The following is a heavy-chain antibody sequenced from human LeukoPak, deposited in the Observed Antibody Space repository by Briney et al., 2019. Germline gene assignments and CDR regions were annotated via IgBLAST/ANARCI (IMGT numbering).Heavy chain of an antibody. V-gene: IGHV3-7*01. J-gene: IGHJ3*02. CDR1: GFTFSSYW. Sequence: GSLRLSCAASGFTFSSYWMSWVRQAPGKGLEWVANIKQDGSGKYYVDSVKGRFTISRDNAKNSLYLQMNSLRAEDTAVYYCARDLPSYDSSGYYLPEDAFDIWGQGTMVTVSS. D-gene: IGHD3-22*01. CDR2: IKQDGSGK. CDR3: ARDLPSYDSSGYYLPEDAFDI.